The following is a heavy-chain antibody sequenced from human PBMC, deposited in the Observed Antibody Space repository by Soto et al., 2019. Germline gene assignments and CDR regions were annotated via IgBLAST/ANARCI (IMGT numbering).Heavy chain of an antibody. V-gene: IGHV1-69*01. CDR2: IIPVFGRV. J-gene: IGHJ6*02. CDR1: GGTFSSRA. CDR3: ANSRAGTFLGYHGMDI. Sequence: QVQLVQSGPEVKKTGTSVKVSCKASGGTFSSRAISWVRQAPGQGLEWMGGIIPVFGRVNYAEKFQDRVTITADESTGTVYMELSSLRSEDTALYYCANSRAGTFLGYHGMDIWGQGTTVSVSS. D-gene: IGHD3-10*01.